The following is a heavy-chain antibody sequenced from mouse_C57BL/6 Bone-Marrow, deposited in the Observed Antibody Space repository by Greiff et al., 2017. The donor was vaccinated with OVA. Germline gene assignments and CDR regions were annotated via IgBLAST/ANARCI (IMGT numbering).Heavy chain of an antibody. CDR2: IWSGGST. D-gene: IGHD2-2*01. J-gene: IGHJ4*01. CDR3: AKKGGSTMVTTTSMDY. V-gene: IGHV2-4*01. Sequence: VKVVESGPGLVQPSQSLSITCTVSGFSLTSYGVHWVRQPPGKGLEWLGVIWSGGSTDYNAAFISRLSISKDNSKSQVFFKMNSLQADDTAIYYCAKKGGSTMVTTTSMDYWGQGTSVTVSS. CDR1: GFSLTSYG.